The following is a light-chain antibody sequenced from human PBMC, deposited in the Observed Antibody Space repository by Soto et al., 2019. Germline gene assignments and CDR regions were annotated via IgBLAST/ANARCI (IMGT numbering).Light chain of an antibody. CDR1: SSDVGGYNY. CDR3: CSYASSATYV. V-gene: IGLV2-14*01. CDR2: GVS. J-gene: IGLJ1*01. Sequence: QSVLTQPASVSGSPGQSITISCTGTSSDVGGYNYVSWYQQHPGKAPKLIIYGVSNRPSGVSDRFSGSKSGNTASLTISGLQAEDEADYYCCSYASSATYVFGTGTKVTVL.